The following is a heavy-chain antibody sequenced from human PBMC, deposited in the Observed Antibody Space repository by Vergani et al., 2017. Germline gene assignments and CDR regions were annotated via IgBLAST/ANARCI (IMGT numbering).Heavy chain of an antibody. CDR3: TKCSRGYTGYFFDS. Sequence: VQLLESGGGLVQPGGSLRLSCDASGFSFPGYAMSWVRQAPGEGLEWVSSVSGSSATPYYADSVKGLFIISRDTSKNTLHLQMNSLRADDTAVYYCTKCSRGYTGYFFDSWGQGTLATVSS. CDR1: GFSFPGYA. V-gene: IGHV3-23*01. D-gene: IGHD5-12*01. J-gene: IGHJ4*02. CDR2: VSGSSATP.